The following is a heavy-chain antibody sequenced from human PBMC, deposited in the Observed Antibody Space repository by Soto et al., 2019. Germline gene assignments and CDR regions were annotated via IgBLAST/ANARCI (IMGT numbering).Heavy chain of an antibody. J-gene: IGHJ4*01. V-gene: IGHV4-31*03. CDR3: ASGLTTLYYFDS. CDR2: IYYAGGS. Sequence: QVQLQESGPGLVKSSQTLSLTCSVSGGSISRSVYFWTWLRQHPGKGLEWLGHIYYAGGSYSNPSLKSRLLMSLDTSKHNFSLTMTSVTVADTAVYYCASGLTTLYYFDSWGHGTLVSVSS. D-gene: IGHD1-1*01. CDR1: GGSISRSVYF.